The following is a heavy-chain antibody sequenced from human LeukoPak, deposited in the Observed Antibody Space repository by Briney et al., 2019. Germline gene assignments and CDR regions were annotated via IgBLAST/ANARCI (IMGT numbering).Heavy chain of an antibody. CDR1: GGSISSYY. V-gene: IGHV4-59*08. CDR2: IYYSGSI. CDR3: ASRSSIWSGYQDTLYYFDS. J-gene: IGHJ4*02. D-gene: IGHD3-3*01. Sequence: SETLSLTCTVSGGSISSYYWSWIRQPPGKGLEWIGYIYYSGSIYYNPSLKSRVTISADTSKNQFSLKLSSVTAADTAVYYCASRSSIWSGYQDTLYYFDSWGQGTLVTVSS.